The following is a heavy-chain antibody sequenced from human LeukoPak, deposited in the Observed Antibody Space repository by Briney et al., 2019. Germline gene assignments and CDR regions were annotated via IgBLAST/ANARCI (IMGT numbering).Heavy chain of an antibody. CDR2: IWDDGSNK. CDR1: GFTFSSYA. Sequence: GGSLRLSCAASGFTFSSYAMNWVRQAPGKGLEWVSAIWDDGSNKYYADSVKGRFTISRDNSKNTLYLQMNSLRAEDTAVYYCARDESYYFDYWGQGTLVTVSS. V-gene: IGHV3-33*01. J-gene: IGHJ4*02. CDR3: ARDESYYFDY.